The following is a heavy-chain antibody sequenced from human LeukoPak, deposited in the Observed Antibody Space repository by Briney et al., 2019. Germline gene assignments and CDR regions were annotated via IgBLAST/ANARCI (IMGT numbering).Heavy chain of an antibody. J-gene: IGHJ6*02. V-gene: IGHV4-39*07. Sequence: PSETLSLTCTVSGGSISSSSYYWGWIRQPPGKGLEWIGSIYYSGSTYYNPSLKSRVTISVDTSKNQFSLKLSSVTAADTAVYYCARGPVVVVPAAMGEVDYYYYGMDVWGQGTTVTVSS. CDR1: GGSISSSSYY. CDR3: ARGPVVVVPAAMGEVDYYYYGMDV. D-gene: IGHD2-2*01. CDR2: IYYSGST.